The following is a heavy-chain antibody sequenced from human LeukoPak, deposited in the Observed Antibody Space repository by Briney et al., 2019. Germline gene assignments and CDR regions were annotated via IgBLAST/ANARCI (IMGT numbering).Heavy chain of an antibody. D-gene: IGHD2-15*01. CDR3: ARGYCSGGSCSNPTEFDY. J-gene: IGHJ4*02. CDR1: GGSISSYY. V-gene: IGHV4-34*01. Sequence: SETLSLTCTVSGGSISSYYWSWIRQPPGKGLEWIGEINHSGSTNYNPSLKSRVTISVDTSKNQFSLKLSSVTAADTAVYYCARGYCSGGSCSNPTEFDYWGQGTLVTVSS. CDR2: INHSGST.